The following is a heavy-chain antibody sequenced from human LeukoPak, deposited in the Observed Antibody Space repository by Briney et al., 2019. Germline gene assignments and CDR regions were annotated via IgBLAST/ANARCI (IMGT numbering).Heavy chain of an antibody. V-gene: IGHV4-39*07. CDR2: INHSGST. D-gene: IGHD1-1*01. CDR1: GGSISSSSYY. CDR3: AGGTTSGFDY. Sequence: SETLSLTCTVSGGSISSSSYYWSWIRQPPGKGLEWIGEINHSGSTNYNPSLKSRVTISVDTSKNQFSLKLSSVTAADTAVYYCAGGTTSGFDYWGQGTLVTVSS. J-gene: IGHJ4*02.